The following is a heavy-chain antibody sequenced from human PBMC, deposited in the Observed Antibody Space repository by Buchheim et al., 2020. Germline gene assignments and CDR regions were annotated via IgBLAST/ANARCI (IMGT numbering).Heavy chain of an antibody. J-gene: IGHJ4*02. V-gene: IGHV3-7*01. CDR3: ARFSSLRSLDY. CDR1: GFTFSDYW. D-gene: IGHD6-19*01. CDR2: KDQDGSEK. Sequence: EVQLVESGGGLVHPGGSLRLSCAASGFTFSDYWMTWVRQAPGKGLEWVANKDQDGSEKYYVDSVKGRFTISRANAQTSLYLQMNGLRVEDTAVYYCARFSSLRSLDYWGRGTL.